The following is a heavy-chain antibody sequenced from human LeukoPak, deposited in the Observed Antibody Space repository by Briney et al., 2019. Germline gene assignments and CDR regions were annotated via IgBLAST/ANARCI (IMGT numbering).Heavy chain of an antibody. CDR2: INPNSGGT. CDR3: ARVYCYDSSGHAFDI. Sequence: ASVKVSCKASGYTFTGYYMHWVRQAPGQGLEWMGWINPNSGGTNYAQKFQGRVTMTRDTSISTAYMELSRLRSDDTAVYYCARVYCYDSSGHAFDIWGQGTMVTVSS. V-gene: IGHV1-2*02. D-gene: IGHD3-22*01. CDR1: GYTFTGYY. J-gene: IGHJ3*02.